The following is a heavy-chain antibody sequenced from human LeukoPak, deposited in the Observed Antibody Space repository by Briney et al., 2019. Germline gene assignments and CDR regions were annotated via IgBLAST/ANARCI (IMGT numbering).Heavy chain of an antibody. CDR1: GFTFSSYW. Sequence: PGGSLRLSCAASGFTFSSYWMSWVRQAPGKGLEWVANIKQDGSEKYYVDSVKGRSTISRDNAKNSLYLQMNSLRAEDTAVYYCARDSSPWAREDAFDIWGQETMVTVSS. CDR2: IKQDGSEK. V-gene: IGHV3-7*01. J-gene: IGHJ3*02. CDR3: ARDSSPWAREDAFDI. D-gene: IGHD6-6*01.